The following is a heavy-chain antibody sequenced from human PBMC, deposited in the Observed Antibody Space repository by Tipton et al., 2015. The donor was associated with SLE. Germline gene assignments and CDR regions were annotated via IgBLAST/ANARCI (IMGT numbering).Heavy chain of an antibody. J-gene: IGHJ4*02. V-gene: IGHV4-39*01. CDR1: GGSITSSSYY. Sequence: TLSLTCTVSGGSITSSSYYWVWIRQSPGKGLEWLGSIYYSGTSYYNPSLKSRVTISVDTSKNQISLKLRSVTAADTAVYYCAGTPWLVRFEYWGQGTLVNVSP. D-gene: IGHD3-10*01. CDR2: IYYSGTS. CDR3: AGTPWLVRFEY.